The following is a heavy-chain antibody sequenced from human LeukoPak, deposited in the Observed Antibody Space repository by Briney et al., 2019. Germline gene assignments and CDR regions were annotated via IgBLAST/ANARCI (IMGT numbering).Heavy chain of an antibody. CDR3: AKWGDFDILTGYYVSDF. CDR2: VTDRGSST. Sequence: GASLRLSCVASGFTFSNYAMSWVRQAPGKRLEWVSAVTDRGSSTYYADSVKGRFTISRDNSRNTLFLQMNSLRAEDTAIYYCAKWGDFDILTGYYVSDFWGQGALVTVSS. D-gene: IGHD3-9*01. V-gene: IGHV3-23*01. CDR1: GFTFSNYA. J-gene: IGHJ4*02.